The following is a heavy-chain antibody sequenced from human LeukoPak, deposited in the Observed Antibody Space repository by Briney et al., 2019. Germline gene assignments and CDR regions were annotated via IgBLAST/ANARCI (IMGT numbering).Heavy chain of an antibody. J-gene: IGHJ5*02. CDR1: GGSISSYY. CDR3: ARHMGDYVWGSYRRVPIGLFDP. V-gene: IGHV4-59*08. Sequence: SETLSLTCTVSGGSISSYYWSWIRQPPGKGLEWIGYIYYSGGTKYNPSLKSRVTISVDTSTNHFSLQLSSVNAADTAGDYCARHMGDYVWGSYRRVPIGLFDPWGQGTRVTVSS. D-gene: IGHD3-16*02. CDR2: IYYSGGT.